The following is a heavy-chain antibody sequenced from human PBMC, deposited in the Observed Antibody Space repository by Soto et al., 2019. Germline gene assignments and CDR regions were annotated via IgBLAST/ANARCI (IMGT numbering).Heavy chain of an antibody. V-gene: IGHV3-23*01. Sequence: EVQLLESGGGLVQPGGSLRLSCAASGFTFISYAMCWVLQSAGKGLEWVSAISGSGGSTYYVDSVKGRFTISRDNSKNTLYLQMNSLRDEDTAVYYCETLNWGRLWYWGQGTLVTVSS. CDR2: ISGSGGST. J-gene: IGHJ4*02. D-gene: IGHD7-27*01. CDR3: ETLNWGRLWY. CDR1: GFTFISYA.